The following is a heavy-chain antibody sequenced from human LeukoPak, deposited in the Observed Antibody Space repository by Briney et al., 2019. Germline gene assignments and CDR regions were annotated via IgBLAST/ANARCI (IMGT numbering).Heavy chain of an antibody. CDR2: ISGSGGST. Sequence: GGSLRLSCAASGFTFSSYAMSWVRQAPGKGLEWVSAISGSGGSTYYADSVKGRFTISRDNSKNTLYLQMNSLRPEDTAVYYCARDSGFSGTQRGEYWGQGTLVTVSS. J-gene: IGHJ4*02. CDR3: ARDSGFSGTQRGEY. D-gene: IGHD3/OR15-3a*01. CDR1: GFTFSSYA. V-gene: IGHV3-23*01.